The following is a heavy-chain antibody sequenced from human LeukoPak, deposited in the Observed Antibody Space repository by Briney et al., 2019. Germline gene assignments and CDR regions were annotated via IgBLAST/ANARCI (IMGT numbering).Heavy chain of an antibody. CDR1: GGSISSGGYS. CDR2: IYHSGST. Sequence: SETLSLTCAVSGGSISSGGYSWSWIRQPPGKGLEWIGYIYHSGSTYYNPSLKSRVTISVDRSKNQFSLKLSSVTAADTAVYYCASVSRYYYGMDVWGQGTTVTVSS. V-gene: IGHV4-30-2*01. CDR3: ASVSRYYYGMDV. J-gene: IGHJ6*02.